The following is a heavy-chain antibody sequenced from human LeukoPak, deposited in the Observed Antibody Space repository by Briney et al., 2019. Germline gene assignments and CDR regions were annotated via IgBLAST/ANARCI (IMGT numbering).Heavy chain of an antibody. CDR1: GFTFSKYW. V-gene: IGHV3-7*01. CDR2: IKQDGTEK. CDR3: AREEYGDHMW. J-gene: IGHJ4*02. D-gene: IGHD4-17*01. Sequence: GGSLRLSCAASGFTFSKYWMSRVRQAPGKGLEWVANIKQDGTEKYYVDSVKGRFTISRDNAKNSLYLQMNSLRAEDTAVYCCAREEYGDHMWWGQGTLVTVSS.